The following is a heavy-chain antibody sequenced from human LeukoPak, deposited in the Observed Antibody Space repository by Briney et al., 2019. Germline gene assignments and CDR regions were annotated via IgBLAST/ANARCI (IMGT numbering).Heavy chain of an antibody. CDR2: ISGSGGST. J-gene: IGHJ4*02. CDR3: AKGPTLGYCSSTSCSGFDY. V-gene: IGHV3-23*01. D-gene: IGHD2-2*01. Sequence: GGSLRLSCAASGFTVSSNYMSWVRQAPGKGLEWVSAISGSGGSTYYADSVKGRFTISRDNSKNTLYLQMNSLRAEDTAVYYCAKGPTLGYCSSTSCSGFDYWGQGTLVTVSS. CDR1: GFTVSSNY.